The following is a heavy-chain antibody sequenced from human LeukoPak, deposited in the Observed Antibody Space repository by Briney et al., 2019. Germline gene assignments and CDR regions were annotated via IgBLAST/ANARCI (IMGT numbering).Heavy chain of an antibody. D-gene: IGHD2-15*01. CDR1: GFTFSDYY. V-gene: IGHV3-66*02. CDR3: ARSDCSGRSCFTFDY. CDR2: IYSSGST. Sequence: GGSLRLSCAASGFTFSDYYMSWIRQAPGKGLEWVSLIYSSGSTYYADSVKGRFTISRDNSKNTLYLQMNSLRGDDTAVYYCARSDCSGRSCFTFDYWGQGTLVTVSS. J-gene: IGHJ4*02.